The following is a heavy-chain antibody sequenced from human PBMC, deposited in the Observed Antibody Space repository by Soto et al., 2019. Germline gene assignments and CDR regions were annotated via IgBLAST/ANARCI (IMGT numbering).Heavy chain of an antibody. V-gene: IGHV3-72*01. D-gene: IGHD3-16*01. J-gene: IGHJ4*02. Sequence: EVQLVESGGGLVQPGGSLRLSCAASGFTFSEYYMDWVRQAPGKGLEWVGRSKNKVSGYATEYAASVKGRFTISRDDSKNSLYLQMSSLKSEDTAVYYCASAIICGGVMDYWGQGTLVTVSS. CDR3: ASAIICGGVMDY. CDR1: GFTFSEYY. CDR2: SKNKVSGYAT.